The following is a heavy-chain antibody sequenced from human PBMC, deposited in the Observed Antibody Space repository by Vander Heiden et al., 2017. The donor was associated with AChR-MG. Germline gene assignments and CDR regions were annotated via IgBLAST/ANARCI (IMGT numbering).Heavy chain of an antibody. CDR3: ARTYYDFWSGYGDYYYYYMDV. V-gene: IGHV1-69*01. CDR1: GGTFSSYA. CDR2: IIPIFGTA. D-gene: IGHD3-3*01. Sequence: QVQLVQSGAEVKKPGSSVKVSCKASGGTFSSYAISWVRQAPGQGLEWMGGIIPIFGTANYAQKFQGRVTITADESTSTAYMELSSLRSEDTAVYYCARTYYDFWSGYGDYYYYYMDVWGKGTTVTVSS. J-gene: IGHJ6*03.